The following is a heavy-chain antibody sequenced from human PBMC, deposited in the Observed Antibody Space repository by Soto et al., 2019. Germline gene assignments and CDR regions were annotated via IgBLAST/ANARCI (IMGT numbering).Heavy chain of an antibody. CDR2: VYYTGST. Sequence: SETLSLTCTVSGGSINSYYWSWVRQSPGKGLEWIGYVYYTGSTNYNPSLKSRVTISVDTSKNQFSLKLSSVTDADTAVYYCARDSRGYSQGYSWLDPWGQGTLVTVSS. CDR1: GGSINSYY. D-gene: IGHD5-18*01. V-gene: IGHV4-59*01. CDR3: ARDSRGYSQGYSWLDP. J-gene: IGHJ5*02.